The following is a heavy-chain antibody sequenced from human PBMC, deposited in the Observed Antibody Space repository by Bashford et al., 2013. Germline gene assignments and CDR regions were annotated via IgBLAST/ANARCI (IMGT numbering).Heavy chain of an antibody. CDR1: GFTFSSYW. V-gene: IGHV3-7*01. CDR2: TKGDGSER. Sequence: GSLRLSCAASGFTFSSYWMSWVRQAPGKGLEWVANTKGDGSERYYVDSVKGRFTISRDNAKSSLYLQMNSLRAEDTAVYYCAREGDIVVVPAAMPDYWGQGTLVTVSS. CDR3: AREGDIVVVPAAMPDY. J-gene: IGHJ4*02. D-gene: IGHD2-2*01.